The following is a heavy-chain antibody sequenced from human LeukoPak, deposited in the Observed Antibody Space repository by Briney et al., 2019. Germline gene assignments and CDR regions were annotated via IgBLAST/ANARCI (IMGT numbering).Heavy chain of an antibody. CDR1: GFTFSSYS. CDR3: ASAVTQGYCSGGSCYLPHFQH. V-gene: IGHV4-34*01. CDR2: INHSGST. J-gene: IGHJ1*01. Sequence: GSLRLSCAASGFTFSSYSMNWVRQAPGKGLEWIGEINHSGSTNYNPSLTSRVTISVDTSKNQFSLKLSSVTAADTAVYYCASAVTQGYCSGGSCYLPHFQHWGQGTLVTVSS. D-gene: IGHD2-15*01.